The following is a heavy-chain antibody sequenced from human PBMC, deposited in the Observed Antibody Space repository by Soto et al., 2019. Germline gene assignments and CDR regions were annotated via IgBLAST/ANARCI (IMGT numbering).Heavy chain of an antibody. CDR3: ARALYHWNDLGWHDP. J-gene: IGHJ5*02. Sequence: PAGNGLEWIGRIYRSGSTNYNPAVKSRVTMSVETANNQFSLQLSSVPAADTAAYYCARALYHWNDLGWHDPWGQGALVTVS. CDR2: IYRSGST. D-gene: IGHD1-20*01. V-gene: IGHV4-4*07.